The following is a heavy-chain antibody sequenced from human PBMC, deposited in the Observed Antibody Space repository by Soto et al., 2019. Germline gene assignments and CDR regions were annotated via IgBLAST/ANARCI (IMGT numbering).Heavy chain of an antibody. D-gene: IGHD2-2*01. CDR2: ISYDGSNK. CDR1: GFTFSSYG. J-gene: IGHJ6*02. Sequence: GGSLRLSCAASGFTFSSYGMHWVRQAPGKGLEWVAVISYDGSNKYYADSVKGRFTISRDNSKNTLYLQMNSLRAEDTAVYYCAKVTGYCSSTSCSRDYYYYYGMDVWGQGTKVTVSS. CDR3: AKVTGYCSSTSCSRDYYYYYGMDV. V-gene: IGHV3-30*18.